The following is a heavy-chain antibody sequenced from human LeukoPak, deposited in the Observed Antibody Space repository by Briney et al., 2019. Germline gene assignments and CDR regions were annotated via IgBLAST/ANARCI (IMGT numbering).Heavy chain of an antibody. CDR3: ARGPNFGGPPNYLDY. CDR2: IYTSGST. CDR1: GGSISSYY. V-gene: IGHV4-4*09. Sequence: SETLSLTCTVSGGSISSYYWSWIRQPPGKGLEWIGYIYTSGSTNYNPSLKSRVTISVDTSKNQFSLKLSSVTAADTAVYYCARGPNFGGPPNYLDYWGQGTLVTVSS. D-gene: IGHD3-16*01. J-gene: IGHJ4*02.